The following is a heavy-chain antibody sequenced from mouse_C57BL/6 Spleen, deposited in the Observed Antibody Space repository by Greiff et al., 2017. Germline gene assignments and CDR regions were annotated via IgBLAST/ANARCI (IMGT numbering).Heavy chain of an antibody. Sequence: EVKLVESGGGLVKPGGSLKLSCAASGFTFSDYGMHWVRQAPEKGLEWVAYISSGSSTIYYADTVKGRFTISRDNAKNTLFLQMTSLRSEDTAMYYCARGWLLRDAMDYWGQGTSVTVSS. CDR1: GFTFSDYG. V-gene: IGHV5-17*01. J-gene: IGHJ4*01. D-gene: IGHD2-3*01. CDR3: ARGWLLRDAMDY. CDR2: ISSGSSTI.